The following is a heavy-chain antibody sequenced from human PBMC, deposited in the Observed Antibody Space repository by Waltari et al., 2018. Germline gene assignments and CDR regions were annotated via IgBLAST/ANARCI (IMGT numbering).Heavy chain of an antibody. V-gene: IGHV1-69*05. CDR3: ARDLGIAAASSYFQH. J-gene: IGHJ1*01. CDR2: IIPIFGTA. D-gene: IGHD6-13*01. CDR1: GGTFSSYA. Sequence: QVQLVQSGAEVKKPGSSVKVSCKASGGTFSSYAISWVRPAPGQGLEWMGGIIPIFGTANYAQKFQGRVTITTDESTSTAYMELSSLRSEDTAVYYCARDLGIAAASSYFQHWGQGTLVTVSS.